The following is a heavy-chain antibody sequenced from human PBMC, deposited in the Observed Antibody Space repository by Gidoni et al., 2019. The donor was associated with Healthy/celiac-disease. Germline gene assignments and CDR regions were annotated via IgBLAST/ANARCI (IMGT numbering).Heavy chain of an antibody. Sequence: QVQLVQSGSELKQPGASVKVSCKASGYTFTSYAMNWVRQAPGQGLEWMGWINTNTGNPTYAQGFTGRFVFSLDTSVSTAYLQISSLKAEDTAVYYCARDSYGSGSYYDVVWNYWGQGTLVTVSS. J-gene: IGHJ4*02. CDR1: GYTFTSYA. CDR3: ARDSYGSGSYYDVVWNY. D-gene: IGHD3-10*01. V-gene: IGHV7-4-1*02. CDR2: INTNTGNP.